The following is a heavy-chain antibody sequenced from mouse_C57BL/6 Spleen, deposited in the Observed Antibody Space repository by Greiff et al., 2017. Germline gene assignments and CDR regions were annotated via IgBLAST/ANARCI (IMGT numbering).Heavy chain of an antibody. CDR1: GYTFTDYE. CDR3: TRPPSRWLLSY. D-gene: IGHD2-3*01. Sequence: VQLVESGAELVRPGASVTLSCKASGYTFTDYEMHWVKQTPVHGLEWIGAIDPETGGTAYNQKFKGKAILTADKSSSTAYMELRSLTSEDSAVYYCTRPPSRWLLSYWGQGTLVTVSA. CDR2: IDPETGGT. V-gene: IGHV1-15*01. J-gene: IGHJ3*01.